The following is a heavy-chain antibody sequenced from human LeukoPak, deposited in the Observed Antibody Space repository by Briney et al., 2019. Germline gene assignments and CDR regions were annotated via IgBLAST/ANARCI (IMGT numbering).Heavy chain of an antibody. V-gene: IGHV4-59*02. J-gene: IGHJ4*02. CDR2: IYHTGST. CDR3: ARDLRLTTWVYFDY. CDR1: GGSVSDHY. D-gene: IGHD4-17*01. Sequence: SETLSLTCTISGGSVSDHYWSWIRQSPGKGLEWIGYIYHTGSTSYSPSLKSRVTISADTSQNQFSLKLSSVTAADTAVYYCARDLRLTTWVYFDYWGQGTLVTVSS.